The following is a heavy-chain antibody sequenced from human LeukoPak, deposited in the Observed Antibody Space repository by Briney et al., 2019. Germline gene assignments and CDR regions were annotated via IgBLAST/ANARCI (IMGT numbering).Heavy chain of an antibody. CDR1: GFTFSDYY. V-gene: IGHV3-11*04. J-gene: IGHJ4*02. D-gene: IGHD6-13*01. CDR3: ARDRDSSSWSVTPVSL. Sequence: PGGSLRLSCAASGFTFSDYYMSWIRQAPGKGLEWVSYISSSGSTIYYADSVKGRLTISRDNAKNSLYLQMNSLRAEDTAVYYCARDRDSSSWSVTPVSLWGQGTLVTVSS. CDR2: ISSSGSTI.